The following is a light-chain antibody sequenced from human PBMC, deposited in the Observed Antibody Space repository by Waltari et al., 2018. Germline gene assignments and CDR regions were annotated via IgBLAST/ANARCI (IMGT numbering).Light chain of an antibody. CDR2: EDN. CDR1: KLGQKY. J-gene: IGLJ2*01. CDR3: QVWDSSTDVV. V-gene: IGLV3-1*01. Sequence: SYDLTPPPSVSVSPGQTASITCSGDKLGQKYVFWYRQKTGQSPVLVMYEDNRGPSGIPERVSGSNSGNTATLTISETQVMDDAYYYCQVWDSSTDVVFGGGTKLTVL.